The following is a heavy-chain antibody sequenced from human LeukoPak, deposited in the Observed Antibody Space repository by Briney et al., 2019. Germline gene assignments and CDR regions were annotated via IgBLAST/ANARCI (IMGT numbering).Heavy chain of an antibody. CDR3: TRPNTSGPFDY. D-gene: IGHD6-19*01. CDR1: GYNFPNYW. J-gene: IGHJ4*02. CDR2: IYPGDSDT. V-gene: IGHV5-51*01. Sequence: GESLKISCKTSGYNFPNYWIGWVRQMPGKGLEWMAMIYPGDSDTRYSPSFQGQVTISADRSITTAYLQWSRLKASDTAMYYCTRPNTSGPFDYWGQGTLVTVSS.